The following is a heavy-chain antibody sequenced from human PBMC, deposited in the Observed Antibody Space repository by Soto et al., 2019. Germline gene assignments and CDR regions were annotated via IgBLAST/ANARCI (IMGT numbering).Heavy chain of an antibody. V-gene: IGHV1-2*02. CDR1: GYTFTGYY. CDR2: INPNSGGK. Sequence: ATVKGSCKASGYTFTGYYMRWVRQAPGQGLDWMGWINPNSGGKNYAQKFQGRVTMTRDTSISTAYMELSRLRSDDTAVYYCAREKDYDFWSGYWAYGMDVWGQGTTVTVSS. J-gene: IGHJ6*02. CDR3: AREKDYDFWSGYWAYGMDV. D-gene: IGHD3-3*01.